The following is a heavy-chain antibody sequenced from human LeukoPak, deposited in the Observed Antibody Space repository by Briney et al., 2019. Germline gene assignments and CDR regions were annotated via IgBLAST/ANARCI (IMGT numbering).Heavy chain of an antibody. D-gene: IGHD2-15*01. V-gene: IGHV3-33*06. J-gene: IGHJ4*02. CDR3: AKDRAVAATLGYFDY. CDR2: IWYDGSNK. Sequence: GGSLRLSCAASGFTFSSYGMHWVRQAPGKGLEWVAVIWYDGSNKYYADSVKGRFTISRDNSKNTLYLQMNSLRAEDTAVYYCAKDRAVAATLGYFDYWGQGTLVTVSS. CDR1: GFTFSSYG.